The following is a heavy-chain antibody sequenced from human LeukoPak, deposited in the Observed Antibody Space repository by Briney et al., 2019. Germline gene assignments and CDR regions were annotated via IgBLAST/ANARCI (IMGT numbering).Heavy chain of an antibody. V-gene: IGHV3-15*07. J-gene: IGHJ4*02. CDR2: IKSKTDGGTT. Sequence: GGSLRLSCAASGFTFSNAWMNWVRQAPGKGLEWVGRIKSKTDGGTTDYAAPVKGRFTISRDDSKNTLCLQMNSLKTEDTAVYYCSTTYYYDSSEGYWGQGTLVTVSS. CDR3: STTYYYDSSEGY. D-gene: IGHD3-22*01. CDR1: GFTFSNAW.